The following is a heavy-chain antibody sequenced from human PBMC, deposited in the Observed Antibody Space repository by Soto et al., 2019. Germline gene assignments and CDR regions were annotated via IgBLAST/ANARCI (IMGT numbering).Heavy chain of an antibody. Sequence: GGSLRLSCAASGFTFSSYSMNWVRQAPGKGLEWVSYISSSSSTIYYADSVKGRFTISRDNAKNSLYLQMNSLRDEDTAVYYCARDPPRFWSGYYNDYYYGMDVWGQGTTVTVSS. D-gene: IGHD3-3*01. CDR1: GFTFSSYS. CDR2: ISSSSSTI. CDR3: ARDPPRFWSGYYNDYYYGMDV. V-gene: IGHV3-48*02. J-gene: IGHJ6*02.